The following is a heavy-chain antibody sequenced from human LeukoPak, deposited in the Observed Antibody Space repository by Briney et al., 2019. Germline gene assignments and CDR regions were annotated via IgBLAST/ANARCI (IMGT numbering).Heavy chain of an antibody. CDR2: TNPKSGYT. Sequence: ASVTVSFQAFAYTFTTYDINWVRQAPGQGLEWMGWTNPKSGYTGYAQKFQGRVTMSRDTSTSTAYMELSSLRSEDTAVYYCARVAGSIDYWGQGTLVTVSS. CDR1: AYTFTTYD. D-gene: IGHD1-26*01. J-gene: IGHJ4*02. CDR3: ARVAGSIDY. V-gene: IGHV1-8*01.